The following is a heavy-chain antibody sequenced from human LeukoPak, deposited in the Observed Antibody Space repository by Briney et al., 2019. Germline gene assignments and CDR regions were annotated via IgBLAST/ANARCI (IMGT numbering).Heavy chain of an antibody. CDR1: GYTFTGYY. CDR2: INPNSGGT. J-gene: IGHJ4*02. D-gene: IGHD5-12*01. V-gene: IGHV1-2*02. Sequence: VASVKVSCKASGYTFTGYYMHWVRQAPGQGLEWMGWINPNSGGTNYAQKFQGRVTMTRDTSISTAYMELSRLRSDVTAVYYCARGRYSGYPQRYWGQGTLVTVSS. CDR3: ARGRYSGYPQRY.